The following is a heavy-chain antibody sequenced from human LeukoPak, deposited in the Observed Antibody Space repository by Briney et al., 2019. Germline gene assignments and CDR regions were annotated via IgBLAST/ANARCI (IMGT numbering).Heavy chain of an antibody. J-gene: IGHJ4*02. CDR3: AKDHGSTIVVVITPFDY. Sequence: GGSLRLSCAASGFTFSSYAMSWVRQAPGKGLEWVSAISGSGGSTYYADSVKGRFTISRDNSKNTLYLQMNSLRAEDTAVYYCAKDHGSTIVVVITPFDYWGQGTLVTVTS. CDR2: ISGSGGST. V-gene: IGHV3-23*01. CDR1: GFTFSSYA. D-gene: IGHD3-22*01.